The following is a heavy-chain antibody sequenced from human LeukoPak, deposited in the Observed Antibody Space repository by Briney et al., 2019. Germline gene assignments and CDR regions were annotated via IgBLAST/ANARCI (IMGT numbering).Heavy chain of an antibody. Sequence: ASVKVSCKASGGTFSSYAISWVRQAPGQGLEWMGGIIPIFGTANYAQKFQGRVTITTDESTSTAYMELSSLRSEDTAVYYCARESPGGGILWFGELFPTYFDYWGQGTLVTVSS. CDR3: ARESPGGGILWFGELFPTYFDY. V-gene: IGHV1-69*05. CDR1: GGTFSSYA. D-gene: IGHD3-10*01. CDR2: IIPIFGTA. J-gene: IGHJ4*02.